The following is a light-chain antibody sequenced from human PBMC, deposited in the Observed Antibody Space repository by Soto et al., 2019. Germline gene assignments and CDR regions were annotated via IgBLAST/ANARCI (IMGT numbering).Light chain of an antibody. V-gene: IGKV1-5*03. CDR1: QNIRSW. J-gene: IGKJ1*01. CDR2: KAS. Sequence: DIQMTQSPSTLPASVGDRVTITCRASQNIRSWLAWYQQKPGKAPKVLIYKASTLGSGVPSRFSGTGSGTEFTLTIRSLQPDDFATYYCQQYNSYSVFSQGTKVDIK. CDR3: QQYNSYSV.